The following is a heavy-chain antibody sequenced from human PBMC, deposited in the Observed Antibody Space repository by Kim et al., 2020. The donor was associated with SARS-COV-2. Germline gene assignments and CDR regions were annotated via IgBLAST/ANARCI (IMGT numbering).Heavy chain of an antibody. CDR1: GGTFSSYA. J-gene: IGHJ5*02. CDR3: ARGSDCGGDCYSLRWFDP. CDR2: IIPIFGTA. Sequence: SVKVSCKASGGTFSSYAISWVRQAPGQGLEWMGGIIPIFGTANYAQKFQGRVTITADESTSTAYMELSSLRSEDTAVYYCARGSDCGGDCYSLRWFDPWGQGTLVTVSS. V-gene: IGHV1-69*13. D-gene: IGHD2-21*02.